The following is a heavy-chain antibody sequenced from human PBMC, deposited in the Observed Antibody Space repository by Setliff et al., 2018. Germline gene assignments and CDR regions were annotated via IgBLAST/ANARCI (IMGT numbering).Heavy chain of an antibody. D-gene: IGHD5-18*01. CDR2: INTGNANT. CDR1: GYTFTIYA. V-gene: IGHV1-3*04. J-gene: IGHJ6*03. CDR3: ARDKLWLMGYYYYYYMDV. Sequence: ASVKVSCKASGYTFTIYAIHWVRQAPGQRPEWMGWINTGNANTKYSQKFQGRVTITRDASASTAYMELSSLRSEDTAVNYCARDKLWLMGYYYYYYMDVWGKGTTVTVSS.